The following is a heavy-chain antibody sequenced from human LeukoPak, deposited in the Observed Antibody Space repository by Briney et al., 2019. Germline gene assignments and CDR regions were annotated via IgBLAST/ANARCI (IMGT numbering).Heavy chain of an antibody. D-gene: IGHD4/OR15-4a*01. J-gene: IGHJ4*02. CDR2: ISATGDST. Sequence: GGSLRLSCAVSGFRFDNYAMSWVRQAPGKGLDWVSTISATGDSTYYADSVKGRFTVSRDNSKNTVYLQLNSLSAEDTAVYYCYGEGYWGQGTLVTVAS. V-gene: IGHV3-23*01. CDR3: YGEGY. CDR1: GFRFDNYA.